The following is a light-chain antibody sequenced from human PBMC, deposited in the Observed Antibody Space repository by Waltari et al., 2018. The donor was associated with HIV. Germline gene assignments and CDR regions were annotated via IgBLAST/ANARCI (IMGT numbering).Light chain of an antibody. CDR1: YSHIRSYDL. V-gene: IGLV2-23*02. CDR2: NVD. Sequence: QPALTQPASVSGSPGQSITITCPGTYSHIRSYDLVSSYQQYPGKCPKRLIYNVDKRPSGVSHRFSGSKSGTTASLTISGLQAEDEAHYYCLSYTGDEIGVFGGGTKLTVL. J-gene: IGLJ3*02. CDR3: LSYTGDEIGV.